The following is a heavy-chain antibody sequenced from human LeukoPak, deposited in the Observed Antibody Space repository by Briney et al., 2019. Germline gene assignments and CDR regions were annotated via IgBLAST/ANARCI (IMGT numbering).Heavy chain of an antibody. V-gene: IGHV4-31*03. Sequence: SQTLSLTCTVSGGSISSGGYYWSWIRQHPGKGLEWIGYIYYSGSTYYNPSLKSRVTISVDTSKNQFSLKLSSVTAADTAVYYCARATWLPVGLYYYDSSGYYYYFDYWGQGTLVTVSS. CDR1: GGSISSGGYY. J-gene: IGHJ4*02. D-gene: IGHD3-22*01. CDR3: ARATWLPVGLYYYDSSGYYYYFDY. CDR2: IYYSGST.